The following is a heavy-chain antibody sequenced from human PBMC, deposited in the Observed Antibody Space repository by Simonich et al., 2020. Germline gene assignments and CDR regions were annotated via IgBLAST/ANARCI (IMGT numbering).Heavy chain of an antibody. CDR2: INHSGST. J-gene: IGHJ1*01. Sequence: QVQLQQWGAGLLKPSETLSLTCAVYGGSFSGYYWSWIRQPPGKGLVWIGEINHSGSTNYNPSLKSRVTISVDTSKNQFSLKLSSVTAADTAVYYCARGLRVAAAGTAFQHWRQGTLVTVSS. V-gene: IGHV4-34*01. CDR3: ARGLRVAAAGTAFQH. D-gene: IGHD6-13*01. CDR1: GGSFSGYY.